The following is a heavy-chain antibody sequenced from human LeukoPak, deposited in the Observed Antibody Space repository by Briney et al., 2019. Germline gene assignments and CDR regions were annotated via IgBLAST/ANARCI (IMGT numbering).Heavy chain of an antibody. CDR1: GFTFSSYA. CDR2: ISGSGGST. V-gene: IGHV3-23*01. CDR3: ANIPRSGYTFDY. D-gene: IGHD3-22*01. Sequence: GGSLRLSCAASGFTFSSYAMSWVRQAPGKGLEWVSAISGSGGSTYYADSVKGRFTISRDNSKNTLYLQMNSLRAEDTAVYYCANIPRSGYTFDYWGQGALVTVSS. J-gene: IGHJ4*02.